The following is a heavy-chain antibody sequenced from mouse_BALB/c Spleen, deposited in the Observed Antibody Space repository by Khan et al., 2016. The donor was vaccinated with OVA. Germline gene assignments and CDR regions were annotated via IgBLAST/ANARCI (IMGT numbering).Heavy chain of an antibody. CDR3: ARRNYFGYTFAY. Sequence: QVQLKQSGAELARPGASVKLSCKASGYTFTDYYINWVKQRTGQGLAWIGEISPGSGDTYYNEKFKGKATLTADKSSSTVYTQLSSLTAEASAVYFCARRNYFGYTFAYWGQGTLVTVSA. CDR2: ISPGSGDT. J-gene: IGHJ3*01. D-gene: IGHD1-2*01. CDR1: GYTFTDYY. V-gene: IGHV1-77*01.